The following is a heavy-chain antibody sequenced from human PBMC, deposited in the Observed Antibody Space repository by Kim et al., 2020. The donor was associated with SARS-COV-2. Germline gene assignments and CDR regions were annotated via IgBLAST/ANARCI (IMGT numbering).Heavy chain of an antibody. Sequence: SETLSLTCTVSGGSISSYYWSWIRQPPGKGLEWIGYIYYSGSTNYNPSLKSRVTISVDTSKNQFSLKLSSVTAADTAVYYCARSSGWYSLLPDVDAFDIWGQGTMVTVSS. CDR3: ARSSGWYSLLPDVDAFDI. J-gene: IGHJ3*02. CDR2: IYYSGST. D-gene: IGHD6-19*01. CDR1: GGSISSYY. V-gene: IGHV4-59*01.